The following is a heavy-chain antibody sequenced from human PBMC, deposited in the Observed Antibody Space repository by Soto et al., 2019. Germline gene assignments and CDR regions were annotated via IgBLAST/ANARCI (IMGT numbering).Heavy chain of an antibody. V-gene: IGHV1-58*01. CDR2: IVVGSGNT. D-gene: IGHD2-21*02. Sequence: SVKVSCKASGFTFTSSAVQWVRQARGQRLEWIGWIVVGSGNTNYAQKFQERVTITRDMSTSTAYMELSSLRSEDTAVHYWAAPVVVTAFDAFDIWGKGKMVT. CDR1: GFTFTSSA. CDR3: AAPVVVTAFDAFDI. J-gene: IGHJ3*02.